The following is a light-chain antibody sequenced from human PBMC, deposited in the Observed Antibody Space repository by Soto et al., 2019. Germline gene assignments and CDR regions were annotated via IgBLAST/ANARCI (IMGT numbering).Light chain of an antibody. V-gene: IGKV1-5*03. Sequence: DIQMTQSPSTLSASVGDIVTITCRASQSIRNWLAWYQQKPGKAPKLLIYKASSLESGVPSGFSGSGSGTEFTLSISSLQPDDFATYFCQQYVAYPLTFGGGTKVDIK. J-gene: IGKJ4*01. CDR1: QSIRNW. CDR2: KAS. CDR3: QQYVAYPLT.